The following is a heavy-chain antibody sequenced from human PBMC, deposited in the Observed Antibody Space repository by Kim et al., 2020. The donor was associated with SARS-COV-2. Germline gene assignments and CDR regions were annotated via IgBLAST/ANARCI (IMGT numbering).Heavy chain of an antibody. V-gene: IGHV4-34*01. Sequence: SETLSLTCAVYGGSFSGYYWSWIRQPPGKGLEWIGEINHSGSTNYNPSLKSRVTISVDTSKNQFSLKLSSVTAADTAVYYCASMIRGEGGNYGMDVWGQGTTVTVSS. CDR2: INHSGST. J-gene: IGHJ6*02. CDR3: ASMIRGEGGNYGMDV. CDR1: GGSFSGYY. D-gene: IGHD3-10*01.